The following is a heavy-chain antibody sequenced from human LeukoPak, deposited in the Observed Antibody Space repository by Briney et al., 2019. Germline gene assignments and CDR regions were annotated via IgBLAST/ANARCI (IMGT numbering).Heavy chain of an antibody. CDR3: AREAMYDYVWGSYRYREYYFDY. V-gene: IGHV3-7*01. Sequence: GGSLRLSCAASGFTFSSYWMSWVRQAPGKGLEWVANIKQDGSEKYYVDSVKGRFTISRDNAKNSLYLQMNSLRAEDTAVYYCAREAMYDYVWGSYRYREYYFDYWGQGTLVTVSS. J-gene: IGHJ4*02. CDR1: GFTFSSYW. D-gene: IGHD3-16*02. CDR2: IKQDGSEK.